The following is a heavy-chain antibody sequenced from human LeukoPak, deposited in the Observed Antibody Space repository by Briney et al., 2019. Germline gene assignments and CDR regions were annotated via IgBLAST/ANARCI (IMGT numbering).Heavy chain of an antibody. D-gene: IGHD2-8*02. J-gene: IGHJ6*02. CDR1: GFTFSSYS. Sequence: PGGSLRLSCAASGFTFSSYSMNWVRQAPGKGLEWVSVIYSGGSTYYADSVKGRFTISRHNSKNTLYLQMNSLRAEDTAVYYCARSPSILIYGMDVWGQGTTVTVSS. CDR3: ARSPSILIYGMDV. V-gene: IGHV3-53*04. CDR2: IYSGGST.